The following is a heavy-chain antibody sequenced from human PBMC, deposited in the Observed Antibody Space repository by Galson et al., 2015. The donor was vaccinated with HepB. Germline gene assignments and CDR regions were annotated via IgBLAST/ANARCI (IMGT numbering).Heavy chain of an antibody. V-gene: IGHV3-43*01. CDR3: AKDILRGGEYYYYGMDV. Sequence: SLRLSCAASGFTFDDYTMHWVRQAPGKGLEWVSLISWDGGSTYYADSVKGRFTISRDNSKNSLYLQMNSLRTEDTALYYCAKDILRGGEYYYYGMDVWGQGTTVTVSS. CDR2: ISWDGGST. CDR1: GFTFDDYT. D-gene: IGHD3-10*01. J-gene: IGHJ6*02.